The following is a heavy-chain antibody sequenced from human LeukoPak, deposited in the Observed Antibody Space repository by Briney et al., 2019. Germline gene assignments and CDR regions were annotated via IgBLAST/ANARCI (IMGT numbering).Heavy chain of an antibody. D-gene: IGHD1-26*01. CDR2: ISSTGGTI. CDR3: AKTLMGASPPFDI. J-gene: IGHJ3*02. Sequence: GGSLRLSCVGSGFTFSNYLMNWVRQAPGKGLGWVSFISSTGGTIYYADAVKGRFTVSRDNAKNSLLLQMNSLRAEDTALYYCAKTLMGASPPFDIWGQGTMVAVSS. V-gene: IGHV3-48*01. CDR1: GFTFSNYL.